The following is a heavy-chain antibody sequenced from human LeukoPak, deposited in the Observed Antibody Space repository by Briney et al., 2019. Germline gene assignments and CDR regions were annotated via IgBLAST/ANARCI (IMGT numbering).Heavy chain of an antibody. Sequence: ASVKVSCKASGYTFTGYYMHWVRQAPGQGLEWMGRINPNSGGTNYAQKFQGRVTMTRDTSISTAYMELSRLRSDDTAVYYCAPHHRIENWFDPWGQGTLATVSS. CDR2: INPNSGGT. J-gene: IGHJ5*02. V-gene: IGHV1-2*06. D-gene: IGHD1-14*01. CDR3: APHHRIENWFDP. CDR1: GYTFTGYY.